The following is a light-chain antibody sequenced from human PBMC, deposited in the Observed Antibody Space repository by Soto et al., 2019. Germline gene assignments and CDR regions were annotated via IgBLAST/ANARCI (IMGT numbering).Light chain of an antibody. V-gene: IGLV2-14*01. J-gene: IGLJ2*01. CDR3: SSYTSSSTSVV. Sequence: QSALTQPASVSGSPGQSITISCTGTSSDVGTYNYVSWYQQHPGKAPKLMIYDVSYRPSGVSDRFSGSKSGNTASLTISGLQAEDCADYCCSSYTSSSTSVVFGGGTKLTVL. CDR1: SSDVGTYNY. CDR2: DVS.